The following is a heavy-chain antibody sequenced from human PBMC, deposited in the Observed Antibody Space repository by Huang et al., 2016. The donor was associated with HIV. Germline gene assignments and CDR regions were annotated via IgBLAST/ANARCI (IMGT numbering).Heavy chain of an antibody. CDR2: IIPIFDTV. V-gene: IGHV1-69*13. CDR1: GGTFGSYD. CDR3: ARDLTGTRAAAAGIRGDAFDV. D-gene: IGHD6-13*01. Sequence: QVQLVQPGAEVKKPGSSVKVSCKASGGTFGSYDISWVRQAPGQGLEWMGGIIPIFDTVNDAQKFQGRVRITADASTSTAYMELTSLRSEDTAVYYCARDLTGTRAAAAGIRGDAFDVWGQGTLVTVSS. J-gene: IGHJ3*01.